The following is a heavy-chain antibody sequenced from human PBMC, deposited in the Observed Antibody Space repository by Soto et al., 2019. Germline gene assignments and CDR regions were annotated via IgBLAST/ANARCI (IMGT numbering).Heavy chain of an antibody. CDR1: GGSISSYY. CDR2: IYYSGST. D-gene: IGHD3-9*01. J-gene: IGHJ4*02. V-gene: IGHV4-59*01. Sequence: SETLSLTCTVSGGSISSYYWSWIRQPPGKGLEWIGYIYYSGSTNCNPPLKSRVTISVDTSKNQFSLKLSSVTAADTAVYYCARDSYDILTGYTIWGQGTLVTVSS. CDR3: ARDSYDILTGYTI.